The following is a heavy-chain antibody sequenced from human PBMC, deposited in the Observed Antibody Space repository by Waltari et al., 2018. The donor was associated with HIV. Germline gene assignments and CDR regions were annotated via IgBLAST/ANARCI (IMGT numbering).Heavy chain of an antibody. J-gene: IGHJ4*02. Sequence: QVQLVESGGGVVQPGGSLRLSCAASGFTFSSYGMHWVSQGPGKGLEWVAFIRYDGSNKYDADSVKGRFTISRDNSKNTLYLQMNSLRAEDTAVYYCAKGYQGHNYYDSSPGYWGQGTLVTVSS. D-gene: IGHD3-22*01. CDR3: AKGYQGHNYYDSSPGY. CDR1: GFTFSSYG. CDR2: IRYDGSNK. V-gene: IGHV3-30*02.